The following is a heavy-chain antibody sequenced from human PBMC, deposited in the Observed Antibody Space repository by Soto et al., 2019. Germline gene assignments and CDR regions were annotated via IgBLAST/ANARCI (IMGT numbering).Heavy chain of an antibody. CDR1: GGSFTSNNW. Sequence: SETLSLTCAVSGGSFTSNNWWTWVRQPPGQGLEWIGEIYRTGSTNYNPSLKSRVTISLDKSENQFSLKVTSLTAADTAVYYGASRDPGTSVDYWGQGTLVTVSS. D-gene: IGHD1-7*01. CDR3: ASRDPGTSVDY. V-gene: IGHV4-4*02. CDR2: IYRTGST. J-gene: IGHJ4*02.